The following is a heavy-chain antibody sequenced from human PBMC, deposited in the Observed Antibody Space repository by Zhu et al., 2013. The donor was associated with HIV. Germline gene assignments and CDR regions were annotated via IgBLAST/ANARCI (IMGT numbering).Heavy chain of an antibody. CDR3: ASPRPRYFDWLETNDAFDI. CDR2: IIPIFGTA. Sequence: QVQLVQSGAEVKKPGSSVKVSCKASGGTFSSYAISWVRQAPGQGLEWMGGIIPIFGTANYAQKSQGRVTITADESTSTAYMELSSLRSEDTAVYYCASPRPRYFDWLETNDAFDIWGQGTMVTVSS. CDR1: GGTFSSYA. J-gene: IGHJ3*02. D-gene: IGHD3-9*01. V-gene: IGHV1-69*01.